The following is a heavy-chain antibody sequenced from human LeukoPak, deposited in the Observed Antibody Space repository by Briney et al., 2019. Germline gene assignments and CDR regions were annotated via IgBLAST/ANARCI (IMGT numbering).Heavy chain of an antibody. CDR3: ARVSHYYDSSGYYSYFHFDY. CDR2: ISSSGSTI. V-gene: IGHV3-11*01. CDR1: GFTFSDYY. D-gene: IGHD3-22*01. J-gene: IGHJ4*02. Sequence: GGSLRLSCAASGFTFSDYYMSWIRQAPGKGLEWVSYISSSGSTIYYADSVKGRFTISGDNAKNSLYLQMNSLRAEDTAVYYCARVSHYYDSSGYYSYFHFDYWGQGTLVTVSS.